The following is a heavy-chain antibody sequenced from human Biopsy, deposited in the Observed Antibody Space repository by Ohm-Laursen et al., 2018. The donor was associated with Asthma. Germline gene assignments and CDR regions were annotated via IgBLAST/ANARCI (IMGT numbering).Heavy chain of an antibody. D-gene: IGHD3-3*01. V-gene: IGHV3-30*18. CDR3: AKRRGYSDLTDFDH. J-gene: IGHJ4*02. Sequence: SLRLSCSASRFTYEMHWVRQAPGKGLEWVAVVSYNGGVAHYADSMKGRFTISRDDAKSTLYLQMNRLRTDDTAVYYCAKRRGYSDLTDFDHWGQGTLVTVSS. CDR2: VSYNGGVA. CDR1: RFTYE.